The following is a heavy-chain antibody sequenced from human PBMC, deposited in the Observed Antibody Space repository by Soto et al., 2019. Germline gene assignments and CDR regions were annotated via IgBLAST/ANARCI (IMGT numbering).Heavy chain of an antibody. CDR2: TYYRSKWYN. Sequence: TRSLNCASSGDSVSSNSATWNWIRQSPSRGLEWLGRTYYRSKWYNDYAVSVKSRITINPDTSKNQFSLQLNSVTPEDTAVYYCARGYGSLIYQDTAYTDMYVCCLGTTVTVSS. CDR3: ARGYGSLIYQDTAYTDMYV. V-gene: IGHV6-1*01. J-gene: IGHJ6*02. CDR1: GDSVSSNSAT. D-gene: IGHD3-10*01.